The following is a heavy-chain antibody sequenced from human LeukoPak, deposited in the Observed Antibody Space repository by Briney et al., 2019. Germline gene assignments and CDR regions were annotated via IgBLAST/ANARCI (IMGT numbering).Heavy chain of an antibody. V-gene: IGHV3-23*01. CDR1: GFTFSSYA. D-gene: IGHD1-26*01. CDR3: AKDRRATRDIVGATDDY. CDR2: ISGSGGST. Sequence: PGGSLRLSCAASGFTFSSYAMSWVRQAPGKGLEWVSTISGSGGSTYYADSVKGRFTTSRDSSKNTLYLQMNSLRAEDTAAYYCAKDRRATRDIVGATDDYWGQGTLVTVSS. J-gene: IGHJ4*02.